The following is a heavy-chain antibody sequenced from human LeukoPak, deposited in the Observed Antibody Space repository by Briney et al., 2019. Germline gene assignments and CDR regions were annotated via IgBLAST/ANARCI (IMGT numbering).Heavy chain of an antibody. CDR3: AKVGQYLYFDY. CDR1: GFTFDDYA. D-gene: IGHD2-2*01. J-gene: IGHJ4*02. Sequence: GGSLRLSCAASGFTFDDYAMHWVRQAPGQGLEWVSGISWNSGSIGYADSVKGRFTIYRDNDKNALYLQMNGLRAEDTALYVCAKVGQYLYFDYWGQGALVTVSS. CDR2: ISWNSGSI. V-gene: IGHV3-9*01.